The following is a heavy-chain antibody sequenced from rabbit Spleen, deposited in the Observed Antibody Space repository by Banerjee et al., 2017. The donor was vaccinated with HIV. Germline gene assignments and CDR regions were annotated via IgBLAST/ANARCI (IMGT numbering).Heavy chain of an antibody. CDR2: IDPVFGIT. Sequence: QEQLVESGGGLVQPEGSLTLTCKASTFSFGARDVMCWVRQAPGKGLEWIGYIDPVFGITYYANWVNGRFSISRENAQNTVFLQMTSLTAADTATYFCARADYNGDAYDPWGPGTLVTVS. J-gene: IGHJ2*01. CDR1: TFSFGARDV. D-gene: IGHD7-1*01. V-gene: IGHV1S47*01. CDR3: ARADYNGDAYDP.